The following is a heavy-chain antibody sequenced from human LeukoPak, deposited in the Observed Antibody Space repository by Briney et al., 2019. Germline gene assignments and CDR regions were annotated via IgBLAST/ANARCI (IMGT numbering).Heavy chain of an antibody. V-gene: IGHV1-18*01. Sequence: GASVKVSCKASGYTFTSYGISWVRQAPGQGLECMGWISAYNGNTNYAQNFQGRATMTRDTSISTVYMELSRLRSDDTAVYYCASSSYFDFDAFDIWGQGTMVTVSS. CDR1: GYTFTSYG. CDR3: ASSSYFDFDAFDI. CDR2: ISAYNGNT. J-gene: IGHJ3*02. D-gene: IGHD3-22*01.